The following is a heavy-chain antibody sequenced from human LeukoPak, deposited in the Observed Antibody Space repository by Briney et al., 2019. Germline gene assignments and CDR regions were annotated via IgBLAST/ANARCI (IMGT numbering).Heavy chain of an antibody. D-gene: IGHD5-24*01. CDR2: IDHRGDT. J-gene: IGHJ4*03. V-gene: IGHV4-34*01. CDR1: GGSFSRYY. Sequence: SETLSLTCAAYGGSFSRYYWSWIRQSPGKGLEWIAEIDHRGDTNYYPSVKSRVTISVDTSKNQFSLKVRSLSAADTAVYYCARGATISETGYFDFWGQGTLVTVSS. CDR3: ARGATISETGYFDF.